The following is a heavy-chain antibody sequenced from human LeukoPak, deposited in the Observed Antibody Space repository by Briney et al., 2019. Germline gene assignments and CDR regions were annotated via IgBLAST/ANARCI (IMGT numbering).Heavy chain of an antibody. CDR1: GGSFTGYY. CDR2: IHPNGRT. J-gene: IGHJ6*03. D-gene: IGHD1-26*01. Sequence: PSETLSLTCAVYGGSFTGYYWSWIRQPPGEGLEWIGEIHPNGRTNYNPSLKSRVATSVDTSKNEFSLKLSSVTAADTAVYYCARGRRELNGERLYYYYMDVWGKGTTVTVSS. V-gene: IGHV4-34*01. CDR3: ARGRRELNGERLYYYYMDV.